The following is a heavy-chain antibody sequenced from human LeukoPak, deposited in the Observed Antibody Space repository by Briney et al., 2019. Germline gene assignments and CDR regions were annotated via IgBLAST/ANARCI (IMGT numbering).Heavy chain of an antibody. Sequence: LRLSCAAAGFTFSSYGMHWGRQPPGKGLEWGAVISNDGSNKYYADSVKGRFTISRDNSKNPLSLPMTSLRAEDTAVYYCGTLTGVVPAAIRDSWGQGTLVTVSS. V-gene: IGHV3-30*03. J-gene: IGHJ4*02. CDR3: GTLTGVVPAAIRDS. CDR1: GFTFSSYG. CDR2: ISNDGSNK. D-gene: IGHD2-2*01.